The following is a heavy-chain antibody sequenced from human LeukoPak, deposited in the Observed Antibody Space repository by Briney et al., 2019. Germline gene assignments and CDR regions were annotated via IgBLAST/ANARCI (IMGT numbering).Heavy chain of an antibody. Sequence: ASVKVSCKASGYTFTSYGISWVRQAPGQGLEWMGWISAYNGNTNYAQKLQGRVTMTTDTSTSTAYMELRSLRSDDTAVYYCARDAHSRGYYSSFDYWGQGTLVTVSS. V-gene: IGHV1-18*01. CDR2: ISAYNGNT. CDR3: ARDAHSRGYYSSFDY. J-gene: IGHJ4*02. CDR1: GYTFTSYG. D-gene: IGHD3-22*01.